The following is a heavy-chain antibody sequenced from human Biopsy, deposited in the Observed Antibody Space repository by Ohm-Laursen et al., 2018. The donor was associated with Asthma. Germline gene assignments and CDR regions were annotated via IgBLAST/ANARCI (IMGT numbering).Heavy chain of an antibody. D-gene: IGHD2-15*01. Sequence: GASVKVSCKASGGTFSSYAISWVRQAPGQGLEWMGGIIPIFGTANYAQKFQGRVTITADESTSTAYMELSSLRSEDTAVYFCARGSGLYPESPFDYWGQGTLVTVSS. CDR3: ARGSGLYPESPFDY. CDR2: IIPIFGTA. J-gene: IGHJ4*02. CDR1: GGTFSSYA. V-gene: IGHV1-69*13.